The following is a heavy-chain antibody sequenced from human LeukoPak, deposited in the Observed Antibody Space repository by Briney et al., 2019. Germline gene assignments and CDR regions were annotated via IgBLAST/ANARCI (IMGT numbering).Heavy chain of an antibody. J-gene: IGHJ6*02. CDR1: GVSISGYY. Sequence: SETLSLTCTVSGVSISGYYWTWPRQPPGKGLEWIGQIHYSGKADYNPSLRSRITISVDTSKNKMFLKLSSVTAADTAVYYCARFGIFYDMDVWGRGTTVTVSS. CDR3: ARFGIFYDMDV. CDR2: IHYSGKA. V-gene: IGHV4-59*01. D-gene: IGHD3-16*01.